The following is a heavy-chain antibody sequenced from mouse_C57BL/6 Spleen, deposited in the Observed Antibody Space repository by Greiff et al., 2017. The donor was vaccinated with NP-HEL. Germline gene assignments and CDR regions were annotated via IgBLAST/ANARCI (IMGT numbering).Heavy chain of an antibody. V-gene: IGHV1-75*01. Sequence: QVQLQQSGPELVKPGASVKISCKASGYTFTDYYINWVKQRPGQGLEWIGWIFPGSGSTYYNEKFKGRATLTVDKSSSTVYMLLSSLTSEDSAVYFCARYGYYAMDYWGQGTSVTVSA. CDR3: ARYGYYAMDY. D-gene: IGHD1-1*02. CDR1: GYTFTDYY. CDR2: IFPGSGST. J-gene: IGHJ4*01.